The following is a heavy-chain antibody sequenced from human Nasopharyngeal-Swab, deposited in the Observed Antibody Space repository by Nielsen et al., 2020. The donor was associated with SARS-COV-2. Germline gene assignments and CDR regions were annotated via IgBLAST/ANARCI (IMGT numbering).Heavy chain of an antibody. CDR1: GGSISSGSSY. V-gene: IGHV4-61*02. D-gene: IGHD3-3*01. Sequence: SETLSLTCTVSGGSISSGSSYWSWIRQPAGNGLEWIGRIYTSGRTNYNPSLKSRVTISVDTSKNQFSLKLSSVTAADTAVYYCARENVYDFWSGYYLNWGQGTLVTVSS. CDR3: ARENVYDFWSGYYLN. J-gene: IGHJ4*02. CDR2: IYTSGRT.